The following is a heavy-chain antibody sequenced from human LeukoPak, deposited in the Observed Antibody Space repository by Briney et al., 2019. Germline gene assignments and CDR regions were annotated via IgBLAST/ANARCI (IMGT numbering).Heavy chain of an antibody. D-gene: IGHD3-22*01. Sequence: GGSLRLSCAASGFMFSSYGMSWVRQAPGKGLEWVSAISGSGGSTYYADSVKGRFTISRDNSKNTLHLQMNSLTAGDTAVYYCAKDLSYYDSSGFDYWGRGTLVTVSS. CDR2: ISGSGGST. V-gene: IGHV3-23*01. CDR1: GFMFSSYG. CDR3: AKDLSYYDSSGFDY. J-gene: IGHJ4*02.